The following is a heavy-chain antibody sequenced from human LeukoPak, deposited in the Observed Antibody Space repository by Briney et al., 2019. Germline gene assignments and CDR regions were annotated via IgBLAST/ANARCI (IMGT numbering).Heavy chain of an antibody. V-gene: IGHV4-59*01. CDR1: GGSISSYY. D-gene: IGHD5-12*01. CDR3: ARANRYDLYFDY. CDR2: IYDSGST. J-gene: IGHJ4*02. Sequence: PSETLSLTCTVSGGSISSYYWSWIRQPPGKGLEWIGYIYDSGSTNYNPSLKSRVTISVDTSKNQFSLKLSSVTAADTAVYYCARANRYDLYFDYWGQGTLVTVSS.